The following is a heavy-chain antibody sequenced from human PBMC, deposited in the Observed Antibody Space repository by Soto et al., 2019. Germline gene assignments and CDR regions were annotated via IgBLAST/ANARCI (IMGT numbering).Heavy chain of an antibody. J-gene: IGHJ3*02. Sequence: EVQLVESGGGLVQPGGSLRLSCAASGFTFSSYWMHWVRQAPGKGLVWVSRINSDGSRTNYADSVKGRFTFSRDNAKNTLYLQMNSLRAEETAVYYCARGVRGAYGLDIWGQGTMVTVSS. D-gene: IGHD2-21*01. CDR2: INSDGSRT. V-gene: IGHV3-74*01. CDR1: GFTFSSYW. CDR3: ARGVRGAYGLDI.